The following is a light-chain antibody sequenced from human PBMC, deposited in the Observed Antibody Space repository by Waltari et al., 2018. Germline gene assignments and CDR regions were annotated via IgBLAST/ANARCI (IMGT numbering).Light chain of an antibody. V-gene: IGKV3-11*01. CDR2: AAS. J-gene: IGKJ1*01. Sequence: EIVLTQSPATLPLSPGERATLPCRASQSVSSYLAWYQQKPGQAPRLLIYAASTRATGIPARFSGSGSGTDFTLTISSLEPEDFAVYYCQQRSNWPRTFGQGTKVEIK. CDR1: QSVSSY. CDR3: QQRSNWPRT.